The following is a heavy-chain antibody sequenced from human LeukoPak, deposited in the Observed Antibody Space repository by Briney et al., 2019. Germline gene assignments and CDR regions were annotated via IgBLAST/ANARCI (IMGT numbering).Heavy chain of an antibody. CDR1: GFTFSSYS. D-gene: IGHD6-13*01. V-gene: IGHV3-21*01. Sequence: GGSLRLSCAASGFTFSSYSMNWVRQAPGKGLEWVSPISSSSSYIYYADSVKGRFTISRDNAKNSLYLQMNSLRAEDTAVYYCARVREAAAGVDYWGQGTLVTVSS. CDR2: ISSSSSYI. J-gene: IGHJ4*02. CDR3: ARVREAAAGVDY.